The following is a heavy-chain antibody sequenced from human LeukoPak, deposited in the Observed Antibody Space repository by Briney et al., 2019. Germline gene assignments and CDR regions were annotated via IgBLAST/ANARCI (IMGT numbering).Heavy chain of an antibody. J-gene: IGHJ4*02. Sequence: PGGSLRLSCAASGFTFSSYAMHWVRQAPGKGLEWVAVISYDRSNKYYADSVKGRFTISRDNSKNTLYLQMNSLRAEDTAVYYCARGSPAGLPKDPSFDYWGQGTLVTVSS. D-gene: IGHD2-21*02. CDR1: GFTFSSYA. CDR2: ISYDRSNK. CDR3: ARGSPAGLPKDPSFDY. V-gene: IGHV3-30-3*01.